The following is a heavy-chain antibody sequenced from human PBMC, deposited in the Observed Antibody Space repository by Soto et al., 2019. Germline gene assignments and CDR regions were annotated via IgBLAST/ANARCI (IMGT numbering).Heavy chain of an antibody. CDR2: INPSGGGT. V-gene: IGHV1-46*03. CDR3: TKGGISGSYYTSGSDAFDI. J-gene: IGHJ3*02. CDR1: GYSFTSHY. D-gene: IGHD3-10*01. Sequence: QVQLVQSGAEVKKPGASVKVSCKASGYSFTSHYMHWVQQAPGQGLEWMGLINPSGGGTSYAQKFQGRVTMTRDTSTSTVYMELSSLRSEDTAVFYCTKGGISGSYYTSGSDAFDIWGQGTMVTVSS.